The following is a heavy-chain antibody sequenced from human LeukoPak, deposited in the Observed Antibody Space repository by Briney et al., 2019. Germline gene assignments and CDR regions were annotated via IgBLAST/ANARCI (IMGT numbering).Heavy chain of an antibody. V-gene: IGHV1-18*01. CDR3: ARGRPQYFYYYMDV. Sequence: GASVKVSCKASGYTFTSYGISWVRQAPEQGLEWMGWVSAYNGNTNYAQKLQDRVTMTTDTYTSTAYMELRSLTSDDTAVYYCARGRPQYFYYYMDVWGKGTTVTVSS. CDR2: VSAYNGNT. J-gene: IGHJ6*03. CDR1: GYTFTSYG.